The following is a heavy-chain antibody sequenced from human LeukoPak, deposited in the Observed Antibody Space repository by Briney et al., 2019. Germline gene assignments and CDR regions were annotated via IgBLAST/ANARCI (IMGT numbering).Heavy chain of an antibody. D-gene: IGHD1-1*01. CDR2: MNQDGSQK. Sequence: GGSLRLSCAASKFTFSTYWMTWVRQAPGKGLEWVANMNQDGSQKYYVDSVKGRFTISRDNAKNSLYLQMNSLRAEDTAVYYCARDFRGTFDYWGQGTLVTVSS. CDR3: ARDFRGTFDY. CDR1: KFTFSTYW. J-gene: IGHJ4*02. V-gene: IGHV3-7*01.